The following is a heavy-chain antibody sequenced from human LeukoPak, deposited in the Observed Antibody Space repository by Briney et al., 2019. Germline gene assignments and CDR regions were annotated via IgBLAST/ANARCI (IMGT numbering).Heavy chain of an antibody. CDR3: ARDQGDWFDP. V-gene: IGHV4-59*13. Sequence: NPSETLSLTCTVSGGSISSYYWSWIRQPPGKGLEWIGYIYYSGSTNYNPSLKSRVTISVDTSKNQFSLKLSSVTPADTAVYYCARDQGDWFDPWGQGTLVTVSS. CDR2: IYYSGST. J-gene: IGHJ5*02. CDR1: GGSISSYY.